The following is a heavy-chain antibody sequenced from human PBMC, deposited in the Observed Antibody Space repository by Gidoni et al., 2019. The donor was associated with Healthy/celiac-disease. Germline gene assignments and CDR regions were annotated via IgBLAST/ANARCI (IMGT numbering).Heavy chain of an antibody. CDR2: IKSKTDGGTT. D-gene: IGHD1-26*01. CDR3: TTTVGATDFDY. V-gene: IGHV3-15*01. Sequence: EVQLVESGGGLVKPGGSLRLSCAASGFTFSNAWKSWVRQAPGKGLEWVGRIKSKTDGGTTDYAAPVKGRFTISRDDSKNTLYLQMNSLKTEDTAVYYCTTTVGATDFDYWGQGTLVTVSS. CDR1: GFTFSNAW. J-gene: IGHJ4*02.